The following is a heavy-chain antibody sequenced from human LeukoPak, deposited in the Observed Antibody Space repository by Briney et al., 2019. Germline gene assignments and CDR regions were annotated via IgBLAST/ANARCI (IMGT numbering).Heavy chain of an antibody. V-gene: IGHV3-21*01. D-gene: IGHD6-19*01. CDR1: GFTFSSYS. Sequence: GGSLRLSCAASGFTFSSYSMNWVRQAPGKGLEWVSSISSSSSYIYYADSVKGRFTISRDNAKNSLYLQMNSLRAEDTAVYYCARDLVYAPQWLDLSNPDYWGQGTLVTVSS. CDR2: ISSSSSYI. J-gene: IGHJ4*02. CDR3: ARDLVYAPQWLDLSNPDY.